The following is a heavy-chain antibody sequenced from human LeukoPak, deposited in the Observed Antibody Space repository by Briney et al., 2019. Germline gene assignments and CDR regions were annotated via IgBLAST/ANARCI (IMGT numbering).Heavy chain of an antibody. CDR1: GFTVSSNY. V-gene: IGHV3-66*01. CDR2: IYSGGST. J-gene: IGHJ4*02. CDR3: ARAHDYVWGSYRSSYYFDY. D-gene: IGHD3-16*02. Sequence: GGSLRLSCAASGFTVSSNYMSWVRPAPGKGLEWVSVIYSGGSTYYADSVKGRFTISRDNSKNTLYLQMNSLRAEDTAVYYCARAHDYVWGSYRSSYYFDYWGQGTLVTVSS.